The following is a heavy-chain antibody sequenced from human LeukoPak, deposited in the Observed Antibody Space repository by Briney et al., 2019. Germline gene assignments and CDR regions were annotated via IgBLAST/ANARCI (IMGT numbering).Heavy chain of an antibody. J-gene: IGHJ4*02. CDR1: GFTFSSYA. V-gene: IGHV3-23*01. Sequence: GGSLRLSCAVSGFTFSSYAMSWVRQAPGKGLEWVSAISGSGGSTYYADSVKGRFTISRDNSKNTLYLQMNSLRAEDTAVYYCAKDTPLYYYDSSGSDYWGQGTLVTVSS. D-gene: IGHD3-22*01. CDR3: AKDTPLYYYDSSGSDY. CDR2: ISGSGGST.